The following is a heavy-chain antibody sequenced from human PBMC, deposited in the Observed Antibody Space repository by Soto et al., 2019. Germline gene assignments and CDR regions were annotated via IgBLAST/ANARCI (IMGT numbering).Heavy chain of an antibody. CDR1: GYTFTGYY. J-gene: IGHJ5*02. CDR3: ARGYPYSSGWSHWFDP. D-gene: IGHD6-19*01. V-gene: IGHV1-2*04. Sequence: ASVKVSCKASGYTFTGYYMHWVRQAPGQGLEWMGWINPNSGGTNYAQKFQGWVTMTRDTSISTAYMELSRLRSDDTAVYYCARGYPYSSGWSHWFDPWGQGTLVTVSS. CDR2: INPNSGGT.